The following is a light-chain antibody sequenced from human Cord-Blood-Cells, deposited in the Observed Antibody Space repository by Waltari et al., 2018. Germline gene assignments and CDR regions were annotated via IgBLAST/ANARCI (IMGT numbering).Light chain of an antibody. V-gene: IGKV1-8*01. J-gene: IGKJ4*01. CDR3: QHYYSYPLT. CDR1: QGISSY. CDR2: AAS. Sequence: AIRMTQSPSSLSASTGDRVTITRRASQGISSYLAWYQQKPGKAPKLLIYAASTLQSGVPSKFSSSRAGTDFTLTISCLQSEDFATYYCQHYYSYPLTFGGGTKVEIK.